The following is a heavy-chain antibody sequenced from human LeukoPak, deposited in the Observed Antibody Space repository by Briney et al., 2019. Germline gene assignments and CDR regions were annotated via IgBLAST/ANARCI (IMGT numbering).Heavy chain of an antibody. CDR2: ISADGPT. Sequence: GGSLRLSCAASGFTFSSSPMSWVRQAPGKGLDWVSSISADGPTYYADSVKGRFTISRDNSKNTLYLQMNSLRGEDTAVYYCAKCRDRIAAAEYWGQGTLVTVSS. D-gene: IGHD6-13*01. CDR3: AKCRDRIAAAEY. J-gene: IGHJ4*02. CDR1: GFTFSSSP. V-gene: IGHV3-23*01.